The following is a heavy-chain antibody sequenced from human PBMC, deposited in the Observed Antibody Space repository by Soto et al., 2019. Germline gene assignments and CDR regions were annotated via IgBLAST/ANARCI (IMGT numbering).Heavy chain of an antibody. CDR1: GFTFSSYS. CDR2: ISSSSSTI. Sequence: GGSLRLSCAASGFTFSSYSMNWVRQAPGKGLEWVSYISSSSSTIYYADSVKGRFTISRDNAKNSLYLQMNSLRAEDTAVYYCARDPYYYGSGSYGAFDIWGQGTMVTVS. D-gene: IGHD3-10*01. J-gene: IGHJ3*02. CDR3: ARDPYYYGSGSYGAFDI. V-gene: IGHV3-48*01.